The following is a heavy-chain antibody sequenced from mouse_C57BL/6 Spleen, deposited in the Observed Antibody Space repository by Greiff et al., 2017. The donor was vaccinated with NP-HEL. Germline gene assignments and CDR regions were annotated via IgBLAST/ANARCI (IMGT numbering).Heavy chain of an antibody. D-gene: IGHD1-1*01. V-gene: IGHV3-6*01. J-gene: IGHJ2*01. CDR3: ASFDYYGSSFPDY. Sequence: EVQRVESGPGLVKPSQSLSLTCSVTGYSITSGYYWNWIRQFPGNKLEWMGYISYDGSNNYNPSLKNRISITRDTSKNQFFLKLNSVTTEDTATYYCASFDYYGSSFPDYWGQGTTLTVSS. CDR2: ISYDGSN. CDR1: GYSITSGYY.